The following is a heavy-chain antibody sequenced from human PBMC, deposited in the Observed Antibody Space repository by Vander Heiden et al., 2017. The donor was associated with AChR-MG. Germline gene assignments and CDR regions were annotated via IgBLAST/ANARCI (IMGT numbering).Heavy chain of an antibody. CDR2: IYYSGST. Sequence: QVQLQESGPGLVKPSETLSPTCTVSGGSVSSGSYYWSWIRQPPGKGLEWIGYIYYSGSTNYNPSLKSRVTISVDTSKNQFSLKLSSVTAADTAVYYCARDLRMTGTTYWEFTLNYFDYWGQGTLVTVSS. D-gene: IGHD1-7*01. J-gene: IGHJ4*02. V-gene: IGHV4-61*01. CDR3: ARDLRMTGTTYWEFTLNYFDY. CDR1: GGSVSSGSYY.